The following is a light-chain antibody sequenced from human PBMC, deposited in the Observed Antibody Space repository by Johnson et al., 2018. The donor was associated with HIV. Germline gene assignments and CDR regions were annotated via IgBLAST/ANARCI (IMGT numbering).Light chain of an antibody. J-gene: IGLJ1*01. CDR2: ENN. Sequence: QSALTQPPSVSAAPGQKVTIPCSGSSSNIGKNSVSWYQHFPGTAPKLLIYENNKRPSGIPDLFSGSKSGTSASLAISGLQTEDEADYYCGTWDSSLSAYVFGTGTKVTVL. CDR1: SSNIGKNS. CDR3: GTWDSSLSAYV. V-gene: IGLV1-51*02.